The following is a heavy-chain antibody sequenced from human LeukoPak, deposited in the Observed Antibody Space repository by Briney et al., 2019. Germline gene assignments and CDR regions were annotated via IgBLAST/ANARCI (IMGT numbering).Heavy chain of an antibody. CDR2: IRNSAVNT. CDR1: GITLTNFA. D-gene: IGHD2-2*01. CDR3: ARAPGRSGTNGYWFDP. V-gene: IGHV3-23*01. Sequence: GGSLRLSCTASGITLTNFAMTWVRQSPGKGREWVSSIRNSAVNTYNADSMKGRSTISRANPKTTLSLQMSSLRAEDTAVYYCARAPGRSGTNGYWFDPWGQGTLVSVSS. J-gene: IGHJ5*02.